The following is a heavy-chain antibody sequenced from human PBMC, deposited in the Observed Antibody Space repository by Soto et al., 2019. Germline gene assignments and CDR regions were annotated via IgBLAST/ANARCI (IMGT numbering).Heavy chain of an antibody. Sequence: GGSLSLSCAASGFTFTTHWMHWVRQVPEKGLAWVARINGDGSETTYADSVRGRLTISRDNAKNTLYLQLNNMRVEDTAVYYCAADSPHASTVGGDYWGQGTLVTVGS. CDR3: AADSPHASTVGGDY. D-gene: IGHD3-22*01. V-gene: IGHV3-74*01. CDR2: INGDGSET. CDR1: GFTFTTHW. J-gene: IGHJ4*02.